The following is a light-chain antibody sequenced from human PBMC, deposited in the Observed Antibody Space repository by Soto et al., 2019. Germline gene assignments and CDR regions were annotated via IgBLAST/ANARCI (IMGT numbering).Light chain of an antibody. Sequence: PGVTAPLTCSASHSVSSTFLAWYQQKPGQAPTLLIYDADTRATGIPDRFSGSGFGTHFTLTISSLEPEDFAMYYCQQSASSVTFGQGTRLEIK. CDR2: DAD. CDR3: QQSASSVT. CDR1: HSVSSTF. V-gene: IGKV3-20*01. J-gene: IGKJ5*01.